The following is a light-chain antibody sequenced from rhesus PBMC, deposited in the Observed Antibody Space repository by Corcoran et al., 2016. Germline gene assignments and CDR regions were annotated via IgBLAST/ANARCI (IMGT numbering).Light chain of an antibody. CDR2: KAS. V-gene: IGKV1-22*01. CDR3: RQYSSRPYS. Sequence: DIQMTQSPSSLSVSVGDTVTITCRASQGISSWLAWYQQKPGKAPKLLIYKASSLQSGAPSRFSGSGSGTDFTLTIGSLQSEDFATYYCRQYSSRPYSFGQGTKVEIK. J-gene: IGKJ2*01. CDR1: QGISSW.